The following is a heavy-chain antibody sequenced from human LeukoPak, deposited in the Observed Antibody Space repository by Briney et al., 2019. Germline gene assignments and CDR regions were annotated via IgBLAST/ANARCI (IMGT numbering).Heavy chain of an antibody. J-gene: IGHJ6*02. CDR3: ARDLSGGKYLTYYYYYYALDV. Sequence: GGSLRLSCAASGFIVSSNYMTWVRPAPGKGLEWISIIYSGGSTDYADSVKGRFTISRDNSKNTLHLQMNSLRDEDTAVYYCARDLSGGKYLTYYYYYYALDVWGQGTTVTVSS. CDR2: IYSGGST. D-gene: IGHD1-26*01. CDR1: GFIVSSNY. V-gene: IGHV3-66*01.